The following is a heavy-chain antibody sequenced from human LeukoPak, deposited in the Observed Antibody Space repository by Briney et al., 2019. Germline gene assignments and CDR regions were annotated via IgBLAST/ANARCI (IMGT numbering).Heavy chain of an antibody. CDR3: AKDFTTRHDFWSGYSS. Sequence: GGSLRLSCAASGFTFSNAWMSWVRQAPGKGLEWVSAISGSGGSTYYADSVKGRFTISRDNSKNTLYLQMNSLRAEDTAVYYCAKDFTTRHDFWSGYSSWGQGTLVTVSS. J-gene: IGHJ4*02. V-gene: IGHV3-23*01. CDR2: ISGSGGST. D-gene: IGHD3-3*01. CDR1: GFTFSNAW.